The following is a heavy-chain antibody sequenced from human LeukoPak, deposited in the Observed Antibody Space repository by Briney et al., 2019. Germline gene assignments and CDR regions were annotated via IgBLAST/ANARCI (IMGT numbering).Heavy chain of an antibody. Sequence: SVKVSCKASGGTFSSYAISWVRQAPGQGLEWMGGIIPIFGTANYAQKFQGRVTITADKSTSTAYMELSSLRSEDTAVYYCARVVMTTVTTFYYYYYMDVWGKGTTVTVSS. J-gene: IGHJ6*03. CDR3: ARVVMTTVTTFYYYYYMDV. V-gene: IGHV1-69*06. D-gene: IGHD4-11*01. CDR1: GGTFSSYA. CDR2: IIPIFGTA.